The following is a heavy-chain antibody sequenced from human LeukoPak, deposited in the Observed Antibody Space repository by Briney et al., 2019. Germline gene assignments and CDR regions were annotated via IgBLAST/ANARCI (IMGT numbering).Heavy chain of an antibody. J-gene: IGHJ5*02. CDR3: VREAGYCASVCLKSNWFDP. Sequence: PGGSLRLSCAASGFPFSSHAMGWVRQPPGKGLEWVSAISNGKTYYADSVRGRFTISRDDSKNTVSLQMNSLRDEDTALYYCVREAGYCASVCLKSNWFDPWGQGTLVTVSS. CDR2: ISNGKT. V-gene: IGHV3-23*01. CDR1: GFPFSSHA. D-gene: IGHD2-21*02.